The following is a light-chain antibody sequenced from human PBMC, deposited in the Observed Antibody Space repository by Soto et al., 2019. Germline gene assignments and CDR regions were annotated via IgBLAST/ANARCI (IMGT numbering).Light chain of an antibody. CDR1: QSLFYSSNNKNF. CDR2: WAS. J-gene: IGKJ1*01. V-gene: IGKV4-1*01. Sequence: DIVSTQSPYSLSVSLCERASINCKSSQSLFYSSNNKNFLAWYQQKPGQPPKLLFYWASTRQSGVPDRFSGSGSGTDFTLTISSLQLDDFATYYCQQSYNTPLTFGQGTKVDI. CDR3: QQSYNTPLT.